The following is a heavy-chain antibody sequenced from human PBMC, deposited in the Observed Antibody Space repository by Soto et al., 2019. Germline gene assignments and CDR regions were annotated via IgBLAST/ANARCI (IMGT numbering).Heavy chain of an antibody. J-gene: IGHJ6*03. CDR2: ISSKGVGT. CDR1: GFTLSGYA. D-gene: IGHD6-6*01. CDR3: ARRDRPDFYYMAV. Sequence: EVQLAESGGGLAQPGGSLRLSCAASGFTLSGYAMDWVRQAPGKGLEYVSGISSKGVGTYYANSVQGRVTISRDNSKNTVYPQMGSLRPEDMAVYYRARRDRPDFYYMAVWGKGTTVTVSS. V-gene: IGHV3-64*01.